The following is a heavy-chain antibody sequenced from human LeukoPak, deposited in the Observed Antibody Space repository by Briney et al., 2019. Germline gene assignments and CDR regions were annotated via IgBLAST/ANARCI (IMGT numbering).Heavy chain of an antibody. V-gene: IGHV4-31*03. CDR3: ARGGYSSNWYTPFDY. CDR1: GGSISSGGYY. Sequence: SETLSLTCTVSGGSISSGGYYWSWIRQHPGKGLEWIGYIYYSGSTYYDPSLKSRVTISVDTSKNQFSLKLSSVTAADTAVYYCARGGYSSNWYTPFDYWGQGILVTVSS. CDR2: IYYSGST. D-gene: IGHD6-13*01. J-gene: IGHJ4*02.